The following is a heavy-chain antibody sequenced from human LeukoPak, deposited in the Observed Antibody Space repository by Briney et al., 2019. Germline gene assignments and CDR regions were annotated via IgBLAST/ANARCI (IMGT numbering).Heavy chain of an antibody. J-gene: IGHJ6*02. CDR1: GFTASASY. CDR3: ASGGAYPTYYYGMDV. CDR2: VFSDGTT. Sequence: GGSLRLSCEAAGFTASASYMNWVRQAPGKGLEWVSVVFSDGTTYYADSVKGRFTISRDYSKNMMFLQMNSLRAEDTAMYYCASGGAYPTYYYGMDVWGQGTTVTVS. V-gene: IGHV3-53*01.